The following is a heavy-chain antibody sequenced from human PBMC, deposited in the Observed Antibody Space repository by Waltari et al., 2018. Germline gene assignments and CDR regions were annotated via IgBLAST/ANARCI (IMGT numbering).Heavy chain of an antibody. V-gene: IGHV1-69*13. D-gene: IGHD2-15*01. CDR2: IIPIFGTA. Sequence: QVQLVQSGAEVKKPGSSVKVSCKASGGTFSSYAISWVRQDPGQGLEWMGGIIPIFGTANNAQKFQGRVTITADESTSTAYMELSSLRSEDTAVYYCARGDQTMVVTEYFQHWGQGTLVTVSS. CDR1: GGTFSSYA. CDR3: ARGDQTMVVTEYFQH. J-gene: IGHJ1*01.